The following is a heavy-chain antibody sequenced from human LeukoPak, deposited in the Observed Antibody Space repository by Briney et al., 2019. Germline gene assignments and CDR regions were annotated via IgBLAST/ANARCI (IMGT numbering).Heavy chain of an antibody. D-gene: IGHD3-22*01. V-gene: IGHV1-2*02. J-gene: IGHJ4*02. CDR3: AKNYYDSSGNFDY. CDR1: GYTFTGYY. CDR2: INPNSGGT. Sequence: ASVKVSCKASGYTFTGYYMHWVRQAPGQGLEWMGWINPNSGGTNYAQKFQGRVTMTRDTSISTAYMELSRLRSDDTAVYYCAKNYYDSSGNFDYWGQGTLVTVSS.